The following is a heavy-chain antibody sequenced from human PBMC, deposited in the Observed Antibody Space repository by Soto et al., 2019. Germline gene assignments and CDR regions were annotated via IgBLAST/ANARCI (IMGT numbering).Heavy chain of an antibody. CDR1: GFTFTSTS. V-gene: IGHV1-58*01. CDR3: AAGHYDSSGYYYYYGMDV. J-gene: IGHJ6*02. Sequence: SAKVSCKACGFTFTSTSGQWLRHARGQRLEWIGWIVVGSGNTNYAQKFQERVTITGDMSTSTAYMELSSLRSEDTAVYYCAAGHYDSSGYYYYYGMDVWGQGTTVTVSS. CDR2: IVVGSGNT. D-gene: IGHD3-22*01.